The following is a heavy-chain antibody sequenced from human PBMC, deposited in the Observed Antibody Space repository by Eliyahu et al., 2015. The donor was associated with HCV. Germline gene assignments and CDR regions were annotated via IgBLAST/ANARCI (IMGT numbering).Heavy chain of an antibody. CDR1: GGSITXYY. D-gene: IGHD6-19*01. V-gene: IGHV4-59*01. CDR2: IHYSGST. Sequence: QVQLQESGPGLVKPSETLSLTCTVSGGSITXYYWSWIRQPPGKGLEWXGYIHYSGSTNYNPSLKSRVTISVDTSKNQFSLNLTSVTAADTAVYYCASGGGGIAVAGTGGWFDPWGQGTLVTVSS. J-gene: IGHJ5*02. CDR3: ASGGGGIAVAGTGGWFDP.